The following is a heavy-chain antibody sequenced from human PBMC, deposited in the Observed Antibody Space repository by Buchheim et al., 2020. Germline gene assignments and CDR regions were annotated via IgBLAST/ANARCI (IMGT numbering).Heavy chain of an antibody. Sequence: QVQLVQSGSELKKPGASVKVSCKASGYTFTSYAMNWVRQAPGQGLEWMGWINTNTGNPTYAQGFTGRFVFSLDTSVSTAYLQISSLNAEDTAVYYCARVGWAVAAPPGFWYYYYYMDVWGKGTT. CDR1: GYTFTSYA. J-gene: IGHJ6*03. CDR2: INTNTGNP. V-gene: IGHV7-4-1*02. CDR3: ARVGWAVAAPPGFWYYYYYMDV. D-gene: IGHD6-19*01.